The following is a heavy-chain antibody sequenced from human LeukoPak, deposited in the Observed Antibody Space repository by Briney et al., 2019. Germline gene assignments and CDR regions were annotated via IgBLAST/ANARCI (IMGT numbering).Heavy chain of an antibody. CDR2: ISTSGDNT. Sequence: GGSLRLSCAASGFTFNNYAMNWVRQAPGKGLEWVSGISTSGDNTYSTDSVKGRFTISRDNSKNTLYLQMNSLRAEDTAVYFCAKSRSGSANWALQIFDNWGQGTLVTVSS. CDR3: AKSRSGSANWALQIFDN. V-gene: IGHV3-23*01. CDR1: GFTFNNYA. J-gene: IGHJ4*02. D-gene: IGHD1-1*01.